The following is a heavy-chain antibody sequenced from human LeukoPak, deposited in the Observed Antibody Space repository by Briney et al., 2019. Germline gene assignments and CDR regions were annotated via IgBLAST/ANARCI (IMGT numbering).Heavy chain of an antibody. D-gene: IGHD2-21*01. CDR3: TSPQGSYYY. CDR2: IRSKANSYAT. CDR1: GFTFSGSA. Sequence: GGSLRLSCAASGFTFSGSAMHWVRQASGKGLEWVGRIRSKANSYATAYAASVKGRFTISRDDSKNTAYLQMNSLKTEDTAVYYCTSPQGSYYYWGQGTLVTVSS. V-gene: IGHV3-73*01. J-gene: IGHJ4*02.